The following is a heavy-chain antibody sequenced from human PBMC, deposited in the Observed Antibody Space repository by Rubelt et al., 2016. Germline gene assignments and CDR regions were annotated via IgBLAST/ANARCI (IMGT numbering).Heavy chain of an antibody. V-gene: IGHV5-51*01. J-gene: IGHJ4*02. D-gene: IGHD1-26*01. Sequence: QGQVTISADKSISTAYLQWSSLKASDTAMYYCARTIQSGSYFYFDYWGQGTLVTVSS. CDR3: ARTIQSGSYFYFDY.